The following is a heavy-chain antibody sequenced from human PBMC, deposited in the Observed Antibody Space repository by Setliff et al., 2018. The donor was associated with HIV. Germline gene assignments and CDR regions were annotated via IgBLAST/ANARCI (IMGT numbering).Heavy chain of an antibody. V-gene: IGHV4-59*01. CDR3: ARVSRLHPFDP. J-gene: IGHJ5*02. D-gene: IGHD2-15*01. CDR2: IYYTGIP. Sequence: SETLSLTCTVSGGSISGYYWSWIRQTPGKGLQWIGLIYYTGIPTYNPSLEGRITMSVDRSKNQFSLRLTTVTAADTAMYYCARVSRLHPFDPWGQGTLVTVSS. CDR1: GGSISGYY.